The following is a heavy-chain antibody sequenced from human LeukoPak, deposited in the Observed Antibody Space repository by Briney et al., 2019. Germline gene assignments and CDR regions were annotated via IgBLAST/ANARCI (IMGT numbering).Heavy chain of an antibody. CDR1: GGSFSGYY. D-gene: IGHD5-12*01. Sequence: SETLSLTCAVYGGSFSGYYWSWLRQPPGKGLEWIGEINHSGSTNYNPSLKSRVTISVDTSKNQFSLKLSSVTAADTAVYYCARGKRGYSGYDNYYYYGMDVWGQGTTVTVSS. V-gene: IGHV4-34*01. CDR3: ARGKRGYSGYDNYYYYGMDV. CDR2: INHSGST. J-gene: IGHJ6*02.